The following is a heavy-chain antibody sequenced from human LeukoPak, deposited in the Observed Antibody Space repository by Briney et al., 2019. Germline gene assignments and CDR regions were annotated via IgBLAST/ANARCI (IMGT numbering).Heavy chain of an antibody. Sequence: KPSETLSLTCAVSGYSISSGYYWGWIRQPPGKGLEWIGSIYHSGSTYYNLSLKSRVTISVDTSKNQFSLKLSSVTAADTAVYYCARGVVVPAAIDYWGQGTLVTVSS. CDR2: IYHSGST. D-gene: IGHD2-2*01. V-gene: IGHV4-38-2*01. CDR1: GYSISSGYY. J-gene: IGHJ4*02. CDR3: ARGVVVPAAIDY.